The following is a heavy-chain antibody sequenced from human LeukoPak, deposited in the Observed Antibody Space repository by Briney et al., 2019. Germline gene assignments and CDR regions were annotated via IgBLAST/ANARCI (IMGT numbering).Heavy chain of an antibody. Sequence: PGGSLRLSCAASGFTFSNYGLSWVRQAPGKGLVWVSRIHGDGISTTYADSVKGRFTISRDNAKNTLYLQMNSLRAEDTAVYYCARDYKYSSSWYGSLGFDYWGQGTLVTVSS. J-gene: IGHJ4*02. CDR3: ARDYKYSSSWYGSLGFDY. CDR1: GFTFSNYG. V-gene: IGHV3-74*01. CDR2: IHGDGIST. D-gene: IGHD6-13*01.